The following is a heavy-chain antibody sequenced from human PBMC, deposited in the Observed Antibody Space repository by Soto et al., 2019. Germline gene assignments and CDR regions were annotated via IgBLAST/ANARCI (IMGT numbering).Heavy chain of an antibody. CDR3: ARDLRIDVVLPAAIHPETPDWLDP. D-gene: IGHD2-2*01. CDR2: ISAYNGNT. Sequence: ASVKVSCKASGYTFTGYGISWVRQAPGQGIEWMGWISAYNGNTNYAQKLQGRVTMTTDTSTSTAYMELRSLRSDDTAVYYCARDLRIDVVLPAAIHPETPDWLDPWAQRTLVIVAS. J-gene: IGHJ5*02. CDR1: GYTFTGYG. V-gene: IGHV1-18*04.